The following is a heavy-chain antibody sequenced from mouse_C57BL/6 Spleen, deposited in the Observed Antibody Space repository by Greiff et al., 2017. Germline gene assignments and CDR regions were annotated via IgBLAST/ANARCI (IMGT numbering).Heavy chain of an antibody. J-gene: IGHJ1*03. V-gene: IGHV7-3*01. CDR1: GFTFTDYY. CDR2: IRNKANGYTT. Sequence: EVQVVESGGGLVQPGGSLSLSCAASGFTFTDYYMSWVRQPPGKALEWLGFIRNKANGYTTEYSASVKGRFTISRDNSQSILYLQMNALRAEDSATYYGGRYWGLRRWYFDVWGTGTTVTVSS. D-gene: IGHD2-2*01. CDR3: GRYWGLRRWYFDV.